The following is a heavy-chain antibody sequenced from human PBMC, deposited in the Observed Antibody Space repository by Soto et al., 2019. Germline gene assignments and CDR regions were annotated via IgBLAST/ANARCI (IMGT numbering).Heavy chain of an antibody. D-gene: IGHD2-15*01. CDR3: ARTPGHCSGGSCFWFDP. CDR2: IYYSGST. J-gene: IGHJ5*02. CDR1: GGSISSYY. Sequence: SETLSLTCTVSGGSISSYYWSWIRQPPGKGLEWIGYIYYSGSTNYNPSLKSRVTISVDTSKNQFSLKLSSVTAADTAVYYCARTPGHCSGGSCFWFDPWGQGTLVTVSS. V-gene: IGHV4-59*01.